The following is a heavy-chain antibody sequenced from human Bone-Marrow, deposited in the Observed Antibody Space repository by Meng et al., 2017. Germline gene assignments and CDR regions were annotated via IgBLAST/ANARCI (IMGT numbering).Heavy chain of an antibody. CDR3: ARRGHSSWYGYYYYGMDV. CDR2: IYYSGST. D-gene: IGHD6-13*01. J-gene: IGHJ6*02. Sequence: SETLSLTCTVSGGSISSYYWSWIRQPPGKGLEWIGYIYYSGSTNYNPSLKSRVTISVDTSKNQFSLKLSSVTAADTAVYYCARRGHSSWYGYYYYGMDVWGQGTTVTVSS. V-gene: IGHV4-59*01. CDR1: GGSISSYY.